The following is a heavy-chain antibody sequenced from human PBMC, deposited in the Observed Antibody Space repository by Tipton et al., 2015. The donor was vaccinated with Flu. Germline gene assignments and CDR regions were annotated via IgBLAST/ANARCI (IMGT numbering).Heavy chain of an antibody. CDR3: ARDRLGRGRPGDFDY. CDR1: GFTVSSNY. CDR2: IHSGGDT. Sequence: SLRLSCAASGFTVSSNYMSWVRQAPGKGLEWVSIIHSGGDTNYADSVKGRFTISRDNSKNMVYLQMNSLRAEDTAVYYCARDRLGRGRPGDFDYWGQGTLVTVSS. V-gene: IGHV3-53*01. J-gene: IGHJ4*02. D-gene: IGHD3-16*01.